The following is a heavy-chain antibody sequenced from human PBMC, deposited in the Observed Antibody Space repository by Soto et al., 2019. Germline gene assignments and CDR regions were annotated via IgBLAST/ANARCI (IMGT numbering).Heavy chain of an antibody. CDR3: AKEFTYYYDSSGYEGYYFDY. J-gene: IGHJ4*02. Sequence: EVQLLESGGGLVQPGGSLRLSCAASGFTFSSYAMSWVRQAPGKGLEWVSAISGSGGSTYYADSVKGRFTISRDNSKNTLYLQMNSLRAEDTAVYYCAKEFTYYYDSSGYEGYYFDYWGQGTLVTVSS. CDR2: ISGSGGST. CDR1: GFTFSSYA. V-gene: IGHV3-23*01. D-gene: IGHD3-22*01.